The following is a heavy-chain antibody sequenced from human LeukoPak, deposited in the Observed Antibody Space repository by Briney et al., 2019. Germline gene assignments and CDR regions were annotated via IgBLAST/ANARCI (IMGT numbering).Heavy chain of an antibody. CDR3: AKSNDNYGSGSYYFSFDY. J-gene: IGHJ4*02. D-gene: IGHD3-10*01. Sequence: GGSLRLSCAASGFTFSSYAMSWVRQAPGKGLEWVSGISGSGGTTYYADSVKGRFTISRDNSKNTLYLQMNSLRAEDRAVYYCAKSNDNYGSGSYYFSFDYWGQGTLVTVSS. CDR1: GFTFSSYA. V-gene: IGHV3-23*01. CDR2: ISGSGGTT.